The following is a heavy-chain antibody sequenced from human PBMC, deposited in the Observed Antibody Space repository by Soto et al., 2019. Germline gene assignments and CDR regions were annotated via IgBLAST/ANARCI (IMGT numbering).Heavy chain of an antibody. Sequence: EVQLGESGGGLVQPGGSLRLSCAASGFTVSSNYMSWVRQAPGKGLEWVSVIYSGGSTYYADSVKGRFTISRHNSKNTLYLQMNSLRAEDTAVYYCARVSRYCTNGVCYYDAFDIWGQGTMVTVSS. D-gene: IGHD2-8*01. CDR3: ARVSRYCTNGVCYYDAFDI. CDR1: GFTVSSNY. J-gene: IGHJ3*02. CDR2: IYSGGST. V-gene: IGHV3-53*04.